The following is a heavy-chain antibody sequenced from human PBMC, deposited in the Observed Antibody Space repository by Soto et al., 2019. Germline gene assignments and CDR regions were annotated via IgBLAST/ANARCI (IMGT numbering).Heavy chain of an antibody. J-gene: IGHJ4*02. D-gene: IGHD2-15*01. Sequence: ASVKASCKSSGYTFTRYDIKLVRQATGPGLECVGCLTPNSVNTGYAQYFQGRVTMTRNTSISTSDIELSMLRSVDTAVYYCERGRRGYCRGCSCSPYFFDYWGQGALVTVSS. CDR2: LTPNSVNT. CDR1: GYTFTRYD. CDR3: ERGRRGYCRGCSCSPYFFDY. V-gene: IGHV1-8*01.